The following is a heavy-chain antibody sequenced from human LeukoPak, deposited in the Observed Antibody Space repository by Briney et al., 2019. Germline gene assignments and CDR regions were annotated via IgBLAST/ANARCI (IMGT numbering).Heavy chain of an antibody. J-gene: IGHJ6*03. CDR2: IYSGGST. CDR1: GFIVSRNF. Sequence: GGSLRLSCTASGFIVSRNFMSWVRQAPGRGLEWVSVIYSGGSTPYADSVKGRFTISRDNSKNTLYLQMNSLRAEDTAVCYCAKGGGSGWYMDVWGKGTTVTISS. V-gene: IGHV3-66*01. CDR3: AKGGGSGWYMDV. D-gene: IGHD6-19*01.